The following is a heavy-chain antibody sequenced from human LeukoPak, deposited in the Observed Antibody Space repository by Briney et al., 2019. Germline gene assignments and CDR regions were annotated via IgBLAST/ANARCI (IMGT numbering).Heavy chain of an antibody. J-gene: IGHJ3*01. Sequence: GGSLRLSCAASGFTFSTYEMNWVRQAPGKGLEWLSYITGSGSTANYADSVKGRFTISRDNARNSLYLQMNSLRAEDTAVYYCARDQYSSTWYRGAFDVWGQGTMVSVSS. V-gene: IGHV3-48*03. CDR1: GFTFSTYE. CDR3: ARDQYSSTWYRGAFDV. CDR2: ITGSGSTA. D-gene: IGHD6-13*01.